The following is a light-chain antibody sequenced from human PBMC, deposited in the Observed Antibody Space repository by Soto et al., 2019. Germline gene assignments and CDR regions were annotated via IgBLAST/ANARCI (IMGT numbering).Light chain of an antibody. CDR3: QQRSDWPLT. V-gene: IGKV3-11*01. CDR1: QSVSRY. J-gene: IGKJ4*01. Sequence: EIVLTQSPATLSLSPGERATLSCRASQSVSRYLAWFQQKPGQAPRLLIYGASNRATGIPARFSGSGSGTDFTLTIASLEPEDFAVYYCQQRSDWPLTFGGGTKVDIK. CDR2: GAS.